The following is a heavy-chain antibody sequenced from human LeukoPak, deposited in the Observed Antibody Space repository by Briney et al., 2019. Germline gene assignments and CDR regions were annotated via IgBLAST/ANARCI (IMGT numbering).Heavy chain of an antibody. CDR3: ARGKTVLRFLEWLSYDAFDI. D-gene: IGHD3-3*01. CDR2: INWNGGST. CDR1: GFTFDDYG. J-gene: IGHJ3*02. V-gene: IGHV3-20*04. Sequence: RTGGSLRLSCAASGFTFDDYGMSWVRQAPGRGLEWVSGINWNGGSTGYADSVKGRFTISRDNAKNSLYLQMNSLRAEDTALYYCARGKTVLRFLEWLSYDAFDIWGQGTMVTVSS.